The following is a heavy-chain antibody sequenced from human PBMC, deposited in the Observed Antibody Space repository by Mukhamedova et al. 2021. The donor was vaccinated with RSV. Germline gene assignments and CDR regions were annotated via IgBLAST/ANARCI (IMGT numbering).Heavy chain of an antibody. CDR3: AREFCSSISCYSDYGVDV. CDR2: IGGFNGDT. V-gene: IGHV1-18*01. J-gene: IGHJ6*02. Sequence: EYMGWIGGFNGDTKSDQRFQGRVTMTTDTATNTAYMELRSLRSDDTAVYYCAREFCSSISCYSDYGVDVWGQGTTVIVSS. D-gene: IGHD2-2*02.